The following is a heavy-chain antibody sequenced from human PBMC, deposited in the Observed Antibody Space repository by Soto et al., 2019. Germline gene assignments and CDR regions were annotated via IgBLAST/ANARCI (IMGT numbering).Heavy chain of an antibody. D-gene: IGHD4-17*01. CDR3: ARDGQIAPAHGTVTTFDY. V-gene: IGHV1-18*04. CDR2: ISAYNGDT. CDR1: GYTFTSYG. Sequence: ASVKVSCKASGYTFTSYGISWVRQAPGQGLEWMGWISAYNGDTNYAQKLQDRVTMTSDTSTSTAYMELRRLRPDDTAVYYCARDGQIAPAHGTVTTFDYWGQGSLVTVS. J-gene: IGHJ4*02.